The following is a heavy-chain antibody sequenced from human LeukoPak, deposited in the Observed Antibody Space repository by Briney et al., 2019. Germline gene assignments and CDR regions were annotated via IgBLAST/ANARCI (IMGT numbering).Heavy chain of an antibody. V-gene: IGHV1-2*02. J-gene: IGHJ3*02. Sequence: APVKVSCKASGYTFTGYYMHWVRQAPGQGLEWMGWINPNSGGTNYAQKFQGRVTMTRDTSISTAYMELSRLRSDDTAVYYCARYCSSTSCYRVNDAFDIWGQGTMVTVSS. CDR3: ARYCSSTSCYRVNDAFDI. CDR2: INPNSGGT. D-gene: IGHD2-2*01. CDR1: GYTFTGYY.